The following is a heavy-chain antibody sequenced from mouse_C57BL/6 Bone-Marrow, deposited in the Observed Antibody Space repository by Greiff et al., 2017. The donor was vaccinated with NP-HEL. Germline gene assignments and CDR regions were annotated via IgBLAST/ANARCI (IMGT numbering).Heavy chain of an antibody. D-gene: IGHD1-1*01. V-gene: IGHV1-50*01. CDR2: IDPSDSYT. Sequence: QLQQPGAELVKPGASVKLSCKASGYTFTTYWMQWVKQRPGQGLEWIGEIDPSDSYTNYNQKFKGKATLTVDTSSSTANMQLSSLTSEDSAVYYGARKAYYGRSYEFAYWGQGTLVTVSA. CDR3: ARKAYYGRSYEFAY. CDR1: GYTFTTYW. J-gene: IGHJ3*01.